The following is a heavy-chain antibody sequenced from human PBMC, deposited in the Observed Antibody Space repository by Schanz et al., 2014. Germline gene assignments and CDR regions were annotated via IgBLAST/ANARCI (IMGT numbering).Heavy chain of an antibody. V-gene: IGHV3-74*01. CDR2: INSDGSTT. CDR1: GFTFSSYW. D-gene: IGHD6-13*01. Sequence: EVQLLESGGALEQPGGSLRLSCAASGFTFSSYWMHWVRQAPGKGLVWVSRINSDGSTTIYADSVKGRFTISRDNAKNTLYLQMNSLRAEDTAVYYCARDRQQLVGRIGYYYGMDVWGQGTTVTVSS. J-gene: IGHJ6*02. CDR3: ARDRQQLVGRIGYYYGMDV.